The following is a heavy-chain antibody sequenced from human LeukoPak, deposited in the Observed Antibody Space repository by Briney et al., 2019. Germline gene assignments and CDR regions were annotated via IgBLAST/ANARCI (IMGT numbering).Heavy chain of an antibody. CDR1: GYTFTGYY. CDR2: INPNTGGT. D-gene: IGHD3-9*01. J-gene: IGHJ5*02. V-gene: IGHV1-2*02. CDR3: AREMTYYDILTGGGWFDP. Sequence: GASVKVSFKASGYTFTGYYIHWVRQVPGEGLEWMGWINPNTGGTDCAQKFQGRVTMTRDTSISTAYMELSRLRSDDTAVYYCAREMTYYDILTGGGWFDPWGQGTLVTVSS.